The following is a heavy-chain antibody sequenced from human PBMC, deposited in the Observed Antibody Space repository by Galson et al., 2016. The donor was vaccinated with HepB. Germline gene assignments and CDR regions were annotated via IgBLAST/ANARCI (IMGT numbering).Heavy chain of an antibody. J-gene: IGHJ4*02. Sequence: QSGAEVKKPGESLKISCKGSGYRFTTYWIGWVRQMPGKGLEWMGIIYPPDSNTRYSPSFQGQVTMSADKSISTAYLQWTSLRASDTAMYFCARTRRGSTYGGPFDYWGQGTLVTVSS. CDR3: ARTRRGSTYGGPFDY. V-gene: IGHV5-51*01. CDR2: IYPPDSNT. CDR1: GYRFTTYW. D-gene: IGHD5-18*01.